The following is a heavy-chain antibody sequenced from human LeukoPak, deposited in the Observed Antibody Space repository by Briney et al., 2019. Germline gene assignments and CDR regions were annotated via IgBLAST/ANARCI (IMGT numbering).Heavy chain of an antibody. CDR1: GGTFTSYV. CDR3: ARDSDYDSNWFDP. CDR2: IITIFGIA. V-gene: IGHV1-69*13. J-gene: IGHJ5*02. D-gene: IGHD5-12*01. Sequence: VKVSCKASGGTFTSYVISWVGQARGQGGEWMGGIITIFGIASSAQKFQGRVTITADESTSTAYMALRLLRSEDTAVYYCARDSDYDSNWFDPWGQGTLVTVSS.